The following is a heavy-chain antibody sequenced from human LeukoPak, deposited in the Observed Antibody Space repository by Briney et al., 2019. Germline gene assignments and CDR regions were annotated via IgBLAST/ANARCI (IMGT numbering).Heavy chain of an antibody. CDR3: ARHSSMNQAPDFDY. D-gene: IGHD1-14*01. CDR2: MSYSGSA. V-gene: IGHV4-59*08. J-gene: IGHJ4*02. Sequence: PSETLSLTCTVSSGSISSYYWSWIRQPPGKGLEWIGYMSYSGSANYNPSLKSRVTISVDTSKNQFSLKLSSVTAADTAVYYCARHSSMNQAPDFDYWGQGTLVTVSS. CDR1: SGSISSYY.